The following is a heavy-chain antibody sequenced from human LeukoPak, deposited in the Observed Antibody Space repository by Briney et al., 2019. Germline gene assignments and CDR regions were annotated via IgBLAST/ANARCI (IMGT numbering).Heavy chain of an antibody. Sequence: SETLSLTCAVYGGSFSGYYWSWIRQPPGKGLEWIGEINHSGSTNYNPSLKSRVTISVDTSKNQFSLKLSSVTAADTAVYYCARRTAAAGTGLDPWGQGTLVTVSS. CDR2: INHSGST. CDR1: GGSFSGYY. V-gene: IGHV4-34*01. CDR3: ARRTAAAGTGLDP. J-gene: IGHJ5*02. D-gene: IGHD6-13*01.